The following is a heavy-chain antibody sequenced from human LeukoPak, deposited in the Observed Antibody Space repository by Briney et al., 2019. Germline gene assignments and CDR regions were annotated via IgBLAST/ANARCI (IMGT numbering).Heavy chain of an antibody. CDR2: ISAYNGNT. CDR3: ARDTFRVGATPNDY. D-gene: IGHD1-26*01. CDR1: GYTFTSYG. Sequence: HRASVKVSCKASGYTFTSYGISWVRQAPGQGLEWMGRISAYNGNTNYAQKLQGRVTMTTDTSTSTAYMELRSLRSDDTAVYYCARDTFRVGATPNDYWGQGTLVTVSS. V-gene: IGHV1-18*01. J-gene: IGHJ4*02.